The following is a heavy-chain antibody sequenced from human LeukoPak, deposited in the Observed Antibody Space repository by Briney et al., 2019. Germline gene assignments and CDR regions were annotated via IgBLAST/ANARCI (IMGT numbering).Heavy chain of an antibody. J-gene: IGHJ3*02. CDR2: IYPGDSDT. D-gene: IGHD6-13*01. CDR3: ARLGSSSWYGEGYLDI. V-gene: IGHV5-51*01. Sequence: LGESLKIPCKGSGYSFTSYWIGWVRQMPGKGLEWMGIIYPGDSDTRYSPSFQGQVTISADKSISTAYLQWSSLKASDTAMYYCARLGSSSWYGEGYLDIWGQGSMVTVSS. CDR1: GYSFTSYW.